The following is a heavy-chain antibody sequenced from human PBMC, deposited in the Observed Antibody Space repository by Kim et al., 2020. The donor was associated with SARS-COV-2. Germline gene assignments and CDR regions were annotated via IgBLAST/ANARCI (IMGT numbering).Heavy chain of an antibody. J-gene: IGHJ5*02. CDR1: GGFIRTYY. CDR3: AREGSCINGVCSNWFDP. V-gene: IGHV4-59*01. Sequence: SETLSLTCTVSGGFIRTYYWSWIRQPPGKGLEWIGYISYSGSTNYNPSLKSRVTISVDTSKNQFSLKLNSVTAADTAVYYCAREGSCINGVCSNWFDPWGQGTLVTVSS. CDR2: ISYSGST. D-gene: IGHD2-8*01.